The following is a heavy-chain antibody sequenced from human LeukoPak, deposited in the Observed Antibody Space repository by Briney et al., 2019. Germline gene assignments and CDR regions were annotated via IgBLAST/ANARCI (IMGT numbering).Heavy chain of an antibody. CDR3: ARAQITIFGVVSAPFDY. V-gene: IGHV5-51*01. CDR1: GYSLTSYW. D-gene: IGHD3-3*01. J-gene: IGHJ4*02. Sequence: KDGESLKISCKGSGYSLTSYWIGWVRQMPGKGLEWMGIIYPGDSDTRYSPSFQGQVTISADKSISTAYLQWSSLKASDTAMYYCARAQITIFGVVSAPFDYWGQGTLVTVSS. CDR2: IYPGDSDT.